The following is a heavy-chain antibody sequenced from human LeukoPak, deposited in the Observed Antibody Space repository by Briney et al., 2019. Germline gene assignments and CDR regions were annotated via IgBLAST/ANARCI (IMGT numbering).Heavy chain of an antibody. V-gene: IGHV3-30*04. CDR1: GFTFNLYT. CDR3: ANRRLGRGAFDI. CDR2: ISYEGSGK. D-gene: IGHD7-27*01. J-gene: IGHJ3*02. Sequence: GGSLRLSCAVSGFTFNLYTMHWVRQAPGKGLEWVTLISYEGSGKFYANSVQGRFTISRDNSKNTLYLLLNSLRVDDTAVYYCANRRLGRGAFDIWGQGTMVTVSS.